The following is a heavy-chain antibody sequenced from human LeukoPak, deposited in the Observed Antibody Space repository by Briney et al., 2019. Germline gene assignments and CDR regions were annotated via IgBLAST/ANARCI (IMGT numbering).Heavy chain of an antibody. J-gene: IGHJ4*02. CDR1: GFTFSSYS. CDR3: ARDGSRGWDY. CDR2: IKDNGRGE. V-gene: IGHV3-7*01. D-gene: IGHD1-26*01. Sequence: GGSLRLSCAAPGFTFSSYSMNWVRQAPGKGLEWVANIKDNGRGEYYVDSVKGRFTVPRDNAKNSVYLQMNSLRAEDTAVYYCARDGSRGWDYWGQGTLVTVSS.